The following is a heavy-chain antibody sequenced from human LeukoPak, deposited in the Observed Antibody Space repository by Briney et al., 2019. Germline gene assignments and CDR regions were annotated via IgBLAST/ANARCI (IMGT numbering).Heavy chain of an antibody. J-gene: IGHJ4*02. D-gene: IGHD6-13*01. CDR2: ISGSSSYI. V-gene: IGHV3-21*01. CDR1: GFTFSSYS. CDR3: ARASSRTIDY. Sequence: PGGSLRLSCAASGFTFSSYSMNWVRQAPGKGLEWVSSISGSSSYIYYADSVKGRFTISRDNAKNSLYLQMNSLRAEDTAVYYCARASSRTIDYWGQGTLVTVSS.